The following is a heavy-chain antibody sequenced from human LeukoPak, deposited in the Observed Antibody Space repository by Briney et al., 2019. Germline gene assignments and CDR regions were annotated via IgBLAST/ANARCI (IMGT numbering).Heavy chain of an antibody. V-gene: IGHV4-39*07. D-gene: IGHD1-26*01. CDR2: INHSGST. Sequence: SQTLSLTCTVSGGSISSGSYYWSWLRQPPGKGLEWIGEINHSGSTNYNPSLKSRVTISVDTSKNQFSLKLSSVTAADTAVYYCARGSYNAFDIWAKGQWSPSLQ. J-gene: IGHJ3*02. CDR3: ARGSYNAFDI. CDR1: GGSISSGSYY.